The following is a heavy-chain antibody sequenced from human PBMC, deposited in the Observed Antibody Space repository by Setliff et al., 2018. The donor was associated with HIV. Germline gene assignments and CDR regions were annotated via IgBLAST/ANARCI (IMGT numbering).Heavy chain of an antibody. D-gene: IGHD3-22*01. Sequence: PSETLSLTCTVYGGSFSGYYWTWIRQPPGKGLEFIGEMNHRGVIKYLSSLKSRVTMAVDTSKKQFPLKLKSVTAADTAVYYCASRVYYYDSSGYLREEGFDPWGQGTLVTVSS. J-gene: IGHJ5*02. CDR3: ASRVYYYDSSGYLREEGFDP. CDR1: GGSFSGYY. V-gene: IGHV4-34*01. CDR2: MNHRGVI.